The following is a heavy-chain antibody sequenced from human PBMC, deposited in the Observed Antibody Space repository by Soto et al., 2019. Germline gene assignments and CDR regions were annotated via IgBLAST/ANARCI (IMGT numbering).Heavy chain of an antibody. J-gene: IGHJ3*02. CDR2: IGTAGDT. D-gene: IGHD3-3*01. CDR3: ARGLIDFWSGYSHDAFDI. CDR1: GFTFSSYD. V-gene: IGHV3-13*01. Sequence: GSLRLSCAASGFTFSSYDMHWVRQATGKGLEWVSAIGTAGDTYYPGSVKGRFTISRENAKNSLYIQMNSLRAEDTAVYYCARGLIDFWSGYSHDAFDIWGQGTMVTVSS.